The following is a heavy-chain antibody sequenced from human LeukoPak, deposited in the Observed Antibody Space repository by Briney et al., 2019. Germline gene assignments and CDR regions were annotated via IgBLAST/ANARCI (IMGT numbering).Heavy chain of an antibody. CDR1: GYTFTSYG. CDR3: ARDQGPYDILTGYYNHLGY. V-gene: IGHV1-18*01. J-gene: IGHJ4*02. Sequence: ASVKVSCKASGYTFTSYGISWVRQAPGQGLEWMGWISAYNGNTNYAQKLQGRVTMTTDTPTSTAYMELRSLRSDDTAVYYCARDQGPYDILTGYYNHLGYWGQGTLVTVSS. D-gene: IGHD3-9*01. CDR2: ISAYNGNT.